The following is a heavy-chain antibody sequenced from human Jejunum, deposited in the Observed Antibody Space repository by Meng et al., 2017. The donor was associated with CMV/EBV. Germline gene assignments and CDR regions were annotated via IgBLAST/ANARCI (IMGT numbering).Heavy chain of an antibody. D-gene: IGHD3-10*01. CDR2: IRSKTINYAT. Sequence: FPFSDFAVQWVRQAYGKGLEWVGRIRSKTINYATEYAAPVKGRFTISRDDSKNTAYLQMNSLKIEDTAVYYCTRSPPGQFGFVDYWGQGTLVTVSS. V-gene: IGHV3-73*01. CDR3: TRSPPGQFGFVDY. J-gene: IGHJ4*02. CDR1: FPFSDFA.